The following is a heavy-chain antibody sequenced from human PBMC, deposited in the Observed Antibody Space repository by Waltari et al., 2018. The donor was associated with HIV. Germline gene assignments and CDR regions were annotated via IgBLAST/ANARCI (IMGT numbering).Heavy chain of an antibody. D-gene: IGHD3-10*01. J-gene: IGHJ3*01. V-gene: IGHV3-23*01. Sequence: QLLESGGGLVEPGGSLILSCAASGFIFTAFAMDWVRQAPGKGLEWVSAIRGGGETFYADSVKGRFTISRDNSKNTLYLQMNSLRADDAAVYYCVKDSGRAADVFDLWGQGTMVTVSS. CDR1: GFIFTAFA. CDR3: VKDSGRAADVFDL. CDR2: IRGGGET.